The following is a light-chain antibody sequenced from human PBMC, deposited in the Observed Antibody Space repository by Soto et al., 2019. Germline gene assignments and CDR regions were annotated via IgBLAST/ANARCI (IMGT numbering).Light chain of an antibody. CDR3: SSYAGTNSVI. CDR1: SSVVGGYDY. CDR2: EVN. J-gene: IGLJ2*01. Sequence: QSVLTQPPSASGSLGQSVTISCTGTSSVVGGYDYVSWFQQYPGKAPKLMIYEVNKRPSGVPDRFSGSKSGNTASLTVSGLQAEDEADYYCSSYAGTNSVIFGGGTKLTVL. V-gene: IGLV2-8*01.